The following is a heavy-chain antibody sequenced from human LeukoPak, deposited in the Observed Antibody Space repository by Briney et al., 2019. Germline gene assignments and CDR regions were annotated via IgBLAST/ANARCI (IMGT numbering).Heavy chain of an antibody. Sequence: PGGSLRLSCAASGFTFSGFAMSWVRRTRGKGVGWVSGISGSGYNTLYADSVKGRFTISRDNSKNTLYLEMNSLRAEDTAIYYCAKMKGHPLPKYYMDVWGQGTTVTVSS. V-gene: IGHV3-23*01. CDR3: AKMKGHPLPKYYMDV. CDR1: GFTFSGFA. D-gene: IGHD1-26*01. CDR2: ISGSGYNT. J-gene: IGHJ6*01.